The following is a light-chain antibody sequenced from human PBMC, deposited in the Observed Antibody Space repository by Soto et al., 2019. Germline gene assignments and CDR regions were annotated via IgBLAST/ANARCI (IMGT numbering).Light chain of an antibody. CDR2: DAS. CDR1: QSVSNY. CDR3: QQRSHWPT. J-gene: IGKJ1*01. V-gene: IGKV3-11*01. Sequence: EVVLTQSPVTLSLSPGEGATLSCRASQSVSNYLAWYQQKPGQAPRLLIYDASNRATGIPARFSGGGSGTDFTLTIGSLEPEDFAVYYCQQRSHWPTFGQGTKVEIK.